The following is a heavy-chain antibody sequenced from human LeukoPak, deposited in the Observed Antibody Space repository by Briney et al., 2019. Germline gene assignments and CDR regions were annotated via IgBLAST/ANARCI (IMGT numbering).Heavy chain of an antibody. V-gene: IGHV1-69*13. J-gene: IGHJ5*02. Sequence: ASVKVSCKASGGTFSSYAISWVRQAPGQGLEWMGGIIPIFGTANYAQKFQGRVTITADESTSTAYMELSSLRSEDTAVYYCARVQGQGGYYDDWFDPWGQGTLVTVSS. D-gene: IGHD3-22*01. CDR3: ARVQGQGGYYDDWFDP. CDR2: IIPIFGTA. CDR1: GGTFSSYA.